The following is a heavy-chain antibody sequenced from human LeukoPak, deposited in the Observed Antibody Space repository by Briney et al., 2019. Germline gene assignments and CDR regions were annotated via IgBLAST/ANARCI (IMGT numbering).Heavy chain of an antibody. V-gene: IGHV3-30*03. J-gene: IGHJ4*02. Sequence: HPGRSLRLSCAASGFTFSSYGMHWVRQAPGKGLEWGAVISYDGSNKYYADSVKGRFTISRDNSKNTLYLQMNSLRAEDTAVYYCARVLSIAVAADWGQGTLVTVSS. CDR1: GFTFSSYG. CDR3: ARVLSIAVAAD. D-gene: IGHD6-19*01. CDR2: ISYDGSNK.